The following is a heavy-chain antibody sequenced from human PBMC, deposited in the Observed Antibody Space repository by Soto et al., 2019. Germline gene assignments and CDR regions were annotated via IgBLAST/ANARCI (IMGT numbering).Heavy chain of an antibody. J-gene: IGHJ6*02. CDR3: ARGQDIVVGPAAMVLDYYYGMDV. CDR1: GGTFSSYA. V-gene: IGHV1-69*06. D-gene: IGHD2-2*01. CDR2: IIPIFGTA. Sequence: QVQLVQSGAEVKKPGSSVKVSCKASGGTFSSYAISWVRQAPGQGLEWMGGIIPIFGTANYAQKFQGRVTITADKSTSTAYMELSSLRSEDTAVYYCARGQDIVVGPAAMVLDYYYGMDVWGQGTTVTVSS.